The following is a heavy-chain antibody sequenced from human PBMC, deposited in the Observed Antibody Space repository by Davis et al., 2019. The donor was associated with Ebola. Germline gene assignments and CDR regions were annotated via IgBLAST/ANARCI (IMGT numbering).Heavy chain of an antibody. D-gene: IGHD1-1*01. V-gene: IGHV1-46*01. CDR2: INPHDGRT. CDR1: GYTFTNYY. CDR3: ARDADTTKYDY. J-gene: IGHJ4*02. Sequence: AASVKVSCKASGYTFTNYYMHWVRQAPGQGLEWMGMINPHDGRTIYAQKFQGRVTMTRDTSQTTVYMDLSRLRSDDTAVYYCARDADTTKYDYWGQGTLVTVSS.